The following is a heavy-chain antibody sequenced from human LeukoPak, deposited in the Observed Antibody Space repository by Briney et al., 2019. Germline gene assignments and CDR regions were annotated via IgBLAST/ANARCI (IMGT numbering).Heavy chain of an antibody. D-gene: IGHD5-12*01. J-gene: IGHJ4*02. Sequence: PGGSLRLSCAASGFTFSSYAMSWVRQAPGKGLEWVANIKKDGSETYYVDSVKGRFTISRDNAKNSLYLQMNSLRAEDTAMYYCAGGRYSGTTYYFDYWGQGTLVTVSS. CDR2: IKKDGSET. V-gene: IGHV3-7*03. CDR3: AGGRYSGTTYYFDY. CDR1: GFTFSSYA.